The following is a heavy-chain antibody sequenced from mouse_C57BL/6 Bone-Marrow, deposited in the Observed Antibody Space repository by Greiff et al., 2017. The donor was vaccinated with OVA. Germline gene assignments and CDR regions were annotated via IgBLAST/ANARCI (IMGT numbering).Heavy chain of an antibody. J-gene: IGHJ2*01. CDR1: GFNIKDDY. CDR3: TKGYGTY. V-gene: IGHV14-4*01. CDR2: IDPENGDT. D-gene: IGHD2-10*02. Sequence: EVKLVESGAELVRPGASVKLSCTASGFNIKDDYMHWVKQRPEQGLEWIGWIDPENGDTEYASKFQGKATITADTSSNTAYLQLSSLTSEDTAVYYCTKGYGTYGGQGTTLTVSS.